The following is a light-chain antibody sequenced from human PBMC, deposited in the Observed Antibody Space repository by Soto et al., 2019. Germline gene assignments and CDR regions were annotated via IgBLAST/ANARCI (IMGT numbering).Light chain of an antibody. CDR2: DVS. J-gene: IGLJ1*01. Sequence: SARTNAVSVSGVARESRPISYTKTSSDVGYYNYVSWYQQHPGTAPKLMIYDVSMRPSGVPDRFSGSKSGNTASLTISGLQAEDEADYYCCSYAGSYTFYVFGTGTKVTVL. CDR3: CSYAGSYTFYV. V-gene: IGLV2-11*01. CDR1: SSDVGYYNY.